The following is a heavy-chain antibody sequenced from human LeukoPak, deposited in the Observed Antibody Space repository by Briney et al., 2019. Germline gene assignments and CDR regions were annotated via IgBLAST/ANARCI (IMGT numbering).Heavy chain of an antibody. Sequence: PSETLSLTCAVYGGSFSGYYWSWIRQPPGKGLEWIGKLNHSGSTSHNPSLKSRVTISVDTSKNQFSLKVTSVTAADTAVYYCARGLISGDYSKSFEYWGQGTLVTVSS. D-gene: IGHD4-11*01. J-gene: IGHJ4*02. CDR3: ARGLISGDYSKSFEY. CDR2: LNHSGST. CDR1: GGSFSGYY. V-gene: IGHV4-34*01.